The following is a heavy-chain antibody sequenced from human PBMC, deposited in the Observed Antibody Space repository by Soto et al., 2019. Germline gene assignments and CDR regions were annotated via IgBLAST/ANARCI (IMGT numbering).Heavy chain of an antibody. J-gene: IGHJ4*02. V-gene: IGHV3-21*06. CDR3: ARESEDLTSNFDY. CDR1: GFTFRTYT. CDR2: ISSTTNYI. Sequence: LRLSCVASGFTFRTYTMNWVRQAPGKGLEWVSSISSTTNYIYYGDSMKGRFTISRGNAKNSLYLEMNSLRAEDTAVYYCARESEDLTSNFDYWGQGTLVTVSS.